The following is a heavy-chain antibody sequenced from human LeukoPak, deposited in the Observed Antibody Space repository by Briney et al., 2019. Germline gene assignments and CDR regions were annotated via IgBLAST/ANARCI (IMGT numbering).Heavy chain of an antibody. CDR2: INHSGST. CDR1: GGSFSGYY. CDR3: ARFSSGFYGSGSYSAAGMDV. Sequence: SETLSLTCAVYGGSFSGYYWSWIRQPPGKGLEWIGVINHSGSTNYNPSLKSRVTISVDTSKNQFSLKLSSVTAADTAVYYCARFSSGFYGSGSYSAAGMDVWGQGTTVTVSS. J-gene: IGHJ6*02. V-gene: IGHV4-34*01. D-gene: IGHD3-10*01.